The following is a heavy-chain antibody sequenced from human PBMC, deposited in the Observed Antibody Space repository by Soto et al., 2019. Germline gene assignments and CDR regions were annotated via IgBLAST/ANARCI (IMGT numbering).Heavy chain of an antibody. CDR1: GFALSNYL. Sequence: WGSLRLSCAASGFALSNYLMTWVRQAPGKGLEWVASIKHDRSEIYYVDSVKGRFTISRDDAKNSVSLEMDSLSAEDTAVYYCATYSGYVLPMDVWGKGTMVTVS. CDR2: IKHDRSEI. J-gene: IGHJ6*03. V-gene: IGHV3-7*01. D-gene: IGHD5-12*01. CDR3: ATYSGYVLPMDV.